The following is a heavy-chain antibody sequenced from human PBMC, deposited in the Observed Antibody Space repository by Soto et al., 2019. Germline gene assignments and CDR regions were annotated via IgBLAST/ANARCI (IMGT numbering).Heavy chain of an antibody. J-gene: IGHJ6*02. CDR1: GYTFTAYY. CDR2: INPSSGGT. D-gene: IGHD5-12*01. V-gene: IGHV1-2*02. Sequence: ASVKVSCKASGYTFTAYYMHWVRQAPGQGLEWMGWINPSSGGTNYAQKFQGRVTMTRDTSISTAYMELSRLRSDDTAVYYCAREGVDIVATQSYYYYYGMDVWGQGTTVTVSS. CDR3: AREGVDIVATQSYYYYYGMDV.